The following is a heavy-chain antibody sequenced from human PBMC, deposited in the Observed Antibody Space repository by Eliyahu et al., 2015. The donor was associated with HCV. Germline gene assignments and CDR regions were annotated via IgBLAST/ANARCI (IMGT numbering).Heavy chain of an antibody. CDR2: ISGSGFDT. Sequence: EVKILESGGGLVQPGGSLRLXCEVSGFTFSSFGMYWVRQTPGKGLDWVAAISGSGFDTYIADAVKGRFIISRENSKNMLYLQMDSLRVEDTAVYYCVKDGYGEGDVWGQGTTVTVSS. D-gene: IGHD4/OR15-4a*01. CDR1: GFTFSSFG. V-gene: IGHV3-23*01. J-gene: IGHJ6*02. CDR3: VKDGYGEGDV.